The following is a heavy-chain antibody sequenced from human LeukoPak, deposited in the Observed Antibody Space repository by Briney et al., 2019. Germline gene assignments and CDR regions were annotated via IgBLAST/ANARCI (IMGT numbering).Heavy chain of an antibody. J-gene: IGHJ3*02. CDR1: GGSISSHY. Sequence: SETLSLTCTVSGGSISSHYWSWIRQPAGKGLEWIGRIYTSGSTNYNPSLKSRVTMSVDTSKNQFSLKLSSVTAADTAVYYCARDVVMITFGGVIVPDAFDIWGQGTMVTVSS. V-gene: IGHV4-4*07. D-gene: IGHD3-16*02. CDR3: ARDVVMITFGGVIVPDAFDI. CDR2: IYTSGST.